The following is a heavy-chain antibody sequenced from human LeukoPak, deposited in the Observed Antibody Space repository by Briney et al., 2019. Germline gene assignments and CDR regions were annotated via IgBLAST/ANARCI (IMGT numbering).Heavy chain of an antibody. CDR3: ARHYSSGYELDVDY. CDR2: VYYSEST. V-gene: IGHV4-39*01. Sequence: PSETLSLTCTVSGDSIKTSSYYWGWIRQPPGKGLEWIGSVYYSESTYSNPSLKSRLTISVDTSKNQFSLNLSSVTAADTAVYFCARHYSSGYELDVDYWGQGTLVTVSS. D-gene: IGHD3-22*01. J-gene: IGHJ4*02. CDR1: GDSIKTSSYY.